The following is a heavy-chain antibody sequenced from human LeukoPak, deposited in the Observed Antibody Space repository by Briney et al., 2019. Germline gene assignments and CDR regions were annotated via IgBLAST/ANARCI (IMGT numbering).Heavy chain of an antibody. CDR3: ATTLPGIAAASQGY. J-gene: IGHJ4*02. D-gene: IGHD6-13*01. Sequence: PSETLSLTCTVSGGSISSGCYYWSWIRQHPGKGLEWIGYIYYSGSTYYNPSLKSRVTISVDTSKNQFSLKLSSVTAADTAVYYCATTLPGIAAASQGYWGQGTLVTVSS. CDR2: IYYSGST. V-gene: IGHV4-31*03. CDR1: GGSISSGCYY.